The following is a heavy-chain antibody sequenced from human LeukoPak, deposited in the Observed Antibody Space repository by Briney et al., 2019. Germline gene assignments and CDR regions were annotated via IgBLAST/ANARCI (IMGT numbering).Heavy chain of an antibody. J-gene: IGHJ5*02. CDR2: MNPNSGNT. Sequence: GASVKVSCKASGYTFTSYDINWVRQATGQGLEWMGWMNPNSGNTGSAQRFQGRVTMTRNTSISTAYMELISLTSEDTAVYFCATGLSKSRITPFGPWGQGTLVTVSS. CDR1: GYTFTSYD. CDR3: ATGLSKSRITPFGP. V-gene: IGHV1-8*01. D-gene: IGHD3-10*01.